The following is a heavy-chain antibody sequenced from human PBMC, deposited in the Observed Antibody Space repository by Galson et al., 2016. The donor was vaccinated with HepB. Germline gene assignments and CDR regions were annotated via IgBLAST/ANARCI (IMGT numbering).Heavy chain of an antibody. Sequence: TLSLTCAVSGGSITSAGDSWTWIRQPPGKGLEWIGSISDSGSTPYNPSLKSRVTISIDTSKNQFSLNLRSVTAADTAVYYCATHRTGPTGFPFDYWGQGTLVTVSS. CDR1: GGSITSAGDS. D-gene: IGHD2-8*02. J-gene: IGHJ4*02. CDR2: ISDSGST. V-gene: IGHV4-30-2*03. CDR3: ATHRTGPTGFPFDY.